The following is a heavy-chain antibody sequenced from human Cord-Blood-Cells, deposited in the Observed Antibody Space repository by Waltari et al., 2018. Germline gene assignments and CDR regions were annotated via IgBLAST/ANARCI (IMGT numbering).Heavy chain of an antibody. V-gene: IGHV3-15*01. CDR1: GFTFSNAW. CDR2: IKSKTDGGTT. CDR3: TTGLRWIQKYNWFDP. J-gene: IGHJ5*02. Sequence: EVQLVESGGGLVKPGGSLRLSCAASGFTFSNAWMSWVRQAPGKGLEWVGRIKSKTDGGTTDYAAPVKGRFTISRDDSKNTLYLQMNSLKTEDTAVYYCTTGLRWIQKYNWFDPWGQGTLVTVSS. D-gene: IGHD5-18*01.